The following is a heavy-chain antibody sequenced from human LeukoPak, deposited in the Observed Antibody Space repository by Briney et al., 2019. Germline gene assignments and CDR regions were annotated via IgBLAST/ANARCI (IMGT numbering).Heavy chain of an antibody. CDR3: ARHDCITTTCYYFYGMDV. J-gene: IGHJ6*02. CDR2: IYHSGYT. D-gene: IGHD2-2*01. Sequence: SQTLSLTCTVSGGSISSGDYYWTWIRQHPGKGLEWIGYIYHSGYTYYNPSLKSRVTISVDTSKNQFSLKLSSVTATDTAVYYCARHDCITTTCYYFYGMDVWGQGTTVTVSS. CDR1: GGSISSGDYY. V-gene: IGHV4-30-4*08.